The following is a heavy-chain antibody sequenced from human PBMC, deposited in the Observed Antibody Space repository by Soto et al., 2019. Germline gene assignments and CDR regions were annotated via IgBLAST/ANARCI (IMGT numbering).Heavy chain of an antibody. D-gene: IGHD1-20*01. Sequence: SVKVSCKASGGTFSSYAISWVRQAPGQGLEWMGGIIPIFGTANYAQKFQGRVTITADESTSTAYMELSSLRSEDTAVYYCARGRNNWNDVGEHQIWFDPWGQGTLVTVS. CDR1: GGTFSSYA. V-gene: IGHV1-69*13. J-gene: IGHJ5*02. CDR2: IIPIFGTA. CDR3: ARGRNNWNDVGEHQIWFDP.